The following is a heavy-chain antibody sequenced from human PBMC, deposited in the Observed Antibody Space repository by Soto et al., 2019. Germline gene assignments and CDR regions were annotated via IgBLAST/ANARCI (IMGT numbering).Heavy chain of an antibody. D-gene: IGHD3-10*01. J-gene: IGHJ4*02. Sequence: SETLSLTCAVYGGSFSGYYWSWIRQPPGKGLEWIGEINHSGSTNYNPSLKSRVTISVDTSKNQFSLKLSSVTAADTAVYYCARLSGYYGSGSYYKGYYFDYWAQGTLVTVSS. V-gene: IGHV4-34*01. CDR3: ARLSGYYGSGSYYKGYYFDY. CDR1: GGSFSGYY. CDR2: INHSGST.